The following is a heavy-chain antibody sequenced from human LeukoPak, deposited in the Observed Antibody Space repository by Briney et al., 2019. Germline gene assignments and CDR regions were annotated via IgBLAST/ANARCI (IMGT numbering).Heavy chain of an antibody. CDR1: GYTFTGYY. CDR2: INPNSGGT. J-gene: IGHJ6*02. CDR3: ARGAWFGLPNYYYGMDV. D-gene: IGHD3-10*01. V-gene: IGHV1-2*04. Sequence: ASVKVSCKASGYTFTGYYMHWVRQAPGQGLEWMGWINPNSGGTNYAQKFQGWVTTTRDTSISTAYMELSRLRSDDTAVYYCARGAWFGLPNYYYGMDVWGQGTTVTVSS.